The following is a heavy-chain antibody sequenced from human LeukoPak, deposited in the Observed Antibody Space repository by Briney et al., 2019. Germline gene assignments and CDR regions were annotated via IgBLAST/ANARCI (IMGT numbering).Heavy chain of an antibody. CDR3: ATDSSYYDILTGYYTVDY. CDR1: GFTFSSYP. D-gene: IGHD3-9*01. CDR2: ISSSSGYI. Sequence: PGGSLTLSCAASGFTFSSYPMNWVRQAPGKGLEWVSSISSSSGYIYYADSVKGRFTISRDNAKNSLYLQMNSLRAEDTAVYYCATDSSYYDILTGYYTVDYWGQGTLVTVSS. V-gene: IGHV3-21*01. J-gene: IGHJ4*02.